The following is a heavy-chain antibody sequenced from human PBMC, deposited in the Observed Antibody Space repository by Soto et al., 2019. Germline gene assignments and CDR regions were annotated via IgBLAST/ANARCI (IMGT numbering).Heavy chain of an antibody. J-gene: IGHJ4*02. CDR1: GFTFSNYY. D-gene: IGHD6-19*01. V-gene: IGHV3-11*01. Sequence: SLRLSCGASGFTFSNYYMSWIRQAPGKGPEWVSYISSTGRTIYYADSVKGRFTVSRDNAQNSLSLKLNSLRVEDTAVYYCARSYSSGWEFDYWGQGTQVTVSS. CDR2: ISSTGRTI. CDR3: ARSYSSGWEFDY.